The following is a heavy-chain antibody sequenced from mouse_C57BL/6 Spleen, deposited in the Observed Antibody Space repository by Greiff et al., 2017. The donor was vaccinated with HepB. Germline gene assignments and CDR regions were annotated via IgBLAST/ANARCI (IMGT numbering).Heavy chain of an antibody. CDR2: IDPENGDT. CDR1: GFNIKDDY. V-gene: IGHV14-4*01. J-gene: IGHJ3*01. D-gene: IGHD2-4*01. Sequence: EVQLQQSGAELVRPGASVKLSCTASGFNIKDDYMHWVKQRPEKGLEWIGWIDPENGDTEYASEFQGKATITADTASNTADLQLSSLTFEDTSVYYCPTDYDGAWFAYWVQGTLVTVSA. CDR3: PTDYDGAWFAY.